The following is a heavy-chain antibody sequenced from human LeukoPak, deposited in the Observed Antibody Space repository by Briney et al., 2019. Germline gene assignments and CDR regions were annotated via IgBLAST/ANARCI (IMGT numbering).Heavy chain of an antibody. V-gene: IGHV4-4*07. CDR1: GGSISSYY. Sequence: SETLSLTCTVSGGSISSYYWSWIRQPAGKGLEWIGRIYTSGSTNYNPSLKSRVTMSVDTSKNQFSLKLSSVTAADTAVYYCARELYSSGWHVALGYFDYWGQGTLVTVSS. CDR3: ARELYSSGWHVALGYFDY. CDR2: IYTSGST. D-gene: IGHD6-19*01. J-gene: IGHJ4*02.